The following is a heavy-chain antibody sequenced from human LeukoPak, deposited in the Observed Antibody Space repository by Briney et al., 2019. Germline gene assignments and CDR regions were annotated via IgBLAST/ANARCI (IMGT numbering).Heavy chain of an antibody. V-gene: IGHV3-23*01. D-gene: IGHD3-22*01. J-gene: IGHJ4*02. Sequence: GGSLRLSCAASGFTFRKYGMNWVRHAPGKGLEWVLGISDSGNITNHADSVKGRFTISRDNSKKTVFLEMRSLRVEDTGKYYCAISSDYYDTSGYSGGFWGQGTLVTVSS. CDR3: AISSDYYDTSGYSGGF. CDR2: ISDSGNIT. CDR1: GFTFRKYG.